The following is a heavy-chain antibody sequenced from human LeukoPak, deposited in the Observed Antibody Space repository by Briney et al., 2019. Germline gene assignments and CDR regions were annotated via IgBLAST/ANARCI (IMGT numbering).Heavy chain of an antibody. CDR1: GFIFRSHG. J-gene: IGHJ4*02. CDR2: ISPGGDTI. Sequence: GGALRLSCAGSGFIFRSHGMIWVRQAPGRGVEGGSYISPGGDTIYYADSMKGRFTVSRDDAKNSLSLHMNSLRAEDTAVYYCARVRGPTVTTMYFDYWGQGTLVTVSS. CDR3: ARVRGPTVTTMYFDY. V-gene: IGHV3-48*04. D-gene: IGHD4-17*01.